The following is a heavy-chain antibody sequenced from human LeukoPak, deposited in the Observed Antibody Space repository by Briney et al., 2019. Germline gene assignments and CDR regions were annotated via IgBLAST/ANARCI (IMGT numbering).Heavy chain of an antibody. Sequence: GGSLRLSCAASGFSFSVYEMYWVRQAPGKGVEWVSYISSSGGTRYYADSVKGRFTISRDNAKNSLYLQMNSLRAEDTAVYYCATLTVASSFDYWGQGTLVTVSS. CDR1: GFSFSVYE. CDR2: ISSSGGTR. J-gene: IGHJ4*02. CDR3: ATLTVASSFDY. V-gene: IGHV3-48*03. D-gene: IGHD6-19*01.